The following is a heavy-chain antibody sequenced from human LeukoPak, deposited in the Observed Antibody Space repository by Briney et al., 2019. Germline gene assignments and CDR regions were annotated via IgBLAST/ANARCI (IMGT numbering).Heavy chain of an antibody. CDR1: GGSFSGYY. J-gene: IGHJ3*02. CDR2: INHSGST. D-gene: IGHD2-15*01. CDR3: ASRYCSGGSCSRGHAFDI. Sequence: TSETLSLTCAVYGGSFSGYYWSWIRQPPGKGLEWIGEINHSGSTNYNPSLKSRVTISVDTSKNQFSLKLSSVTVADTAVYYCASRYCSGGSCSRGHAFDIWGQGTMVTVSS. V-gene: IGHV4-34*01.